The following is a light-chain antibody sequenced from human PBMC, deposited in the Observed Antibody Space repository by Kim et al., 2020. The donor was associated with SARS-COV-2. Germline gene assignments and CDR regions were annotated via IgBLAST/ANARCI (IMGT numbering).Light chain of an antibody. CDR1: SLRSYY. V-gene: IGLV3-19*01. Sequence: VALGQTVRITCQGDSLRSYYATWYQQKPGQAPIVVIYGKNNRPSGIPDRFSSSSSGNTASLTITGTQAGDEADYYCNSRDSNDNVVFGGGTKLTVL. CDR3: NSRDSNDNVV. CDR2: GKN. J-gene: IGLJ2*01.